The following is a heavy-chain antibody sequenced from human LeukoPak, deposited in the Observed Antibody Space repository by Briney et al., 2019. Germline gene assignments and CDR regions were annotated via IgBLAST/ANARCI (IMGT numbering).Heavy chain of an antibody. CDR1: GGSFSGYY. V-gene: IGHV4-34*01. Sequence: PSETLSLTCAVYGGSFSGYYWSWIRQPPGKGLEWIGEINHSGSTNYNPSLKSRVTISVDTSKNQFSLKLSSVTAADTAVYYCARRMIVVFGFDYWGKGPLATVSS. CDR2: INHSGST. J-gene: IGHJ4*02. D-gene: IGHD3-22*01. CDR3: ARRMIVVFGFDY.